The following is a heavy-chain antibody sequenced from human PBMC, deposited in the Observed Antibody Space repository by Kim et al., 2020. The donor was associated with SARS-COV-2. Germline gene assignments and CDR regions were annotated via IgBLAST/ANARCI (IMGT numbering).Heavy chain of an antibody. Sequence: SETLSLTCTVSGGSISSSSYYWGWIRQPPGKGLEWIGSIYYSGSTYYNPSLKSRVTISVDTSKNQFSLKLSSVTAADTAVYYCARRGQQLVPFDPWGQGT. D-gene: IGHD6-13*01. CDR3: ARRGQQLVPFDP. CDR1: GGSISSSSYY. J-gene: IGHJ5*02. CDR2: IYYSGST. V-gene: IGHV4-39*01.